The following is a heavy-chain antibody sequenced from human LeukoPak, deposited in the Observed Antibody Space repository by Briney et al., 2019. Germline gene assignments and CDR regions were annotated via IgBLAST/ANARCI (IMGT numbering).Heavy chain of an antibody. V-gene: IGHV1-2*02. Sequence: GSSVKVSCKASGGTFSSYAISWVRQAPGQGLEWMGWINPNSGGTNYAQKFQGRVTMTRDTSISTAYMELSRLRSDDTAVYYCARGQPTTSWNWFDPWGQGTLVTVSS. CDR1: GGTFSSYA. D-gene: IGHD2-2*01. CDR2: INPNSGGT. CDR3: ARGQPTTSWNWFDP. J-gene: IGHJ5*02.